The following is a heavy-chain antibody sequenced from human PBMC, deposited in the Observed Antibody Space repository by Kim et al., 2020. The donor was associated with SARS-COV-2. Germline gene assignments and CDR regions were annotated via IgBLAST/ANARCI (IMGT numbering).Heavy chain of an antibody. CDR1: GFTFSSYA. D-gene: IGHD6-13*01. J-gene: IGHJ3*02. CDR3: ARGLAAAGFDAFDI. Sequence: GGSLRLSCAASGFTFSSYAMHWVRQAPGKGLEWVAVISYDGSNKYYADSVKGRFTISRDNSKNTLYLQMNSLRAEDTVVYYCARGLAAAGFDAFDIWGQG. CDR2: ISYDGSNK. V-gene: IGHV3-30-3*01.